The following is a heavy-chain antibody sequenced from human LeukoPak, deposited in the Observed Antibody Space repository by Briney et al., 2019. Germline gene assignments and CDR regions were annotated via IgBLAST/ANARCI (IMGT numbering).Heavy chain of an antibody. V-gene: IGHV3-23*01. CDR2: ISSSGVST. J-gene: IGHJ5*02. CDR1: GFTFSSYA. Sequence: GGSLSLSCAATGFTFSSYAMSWVRQAAGKGLEWVSTISSSGVSTYYADSVKGRFTISRDNSKNTLYLQMNSLRGEDTAVYYCARGSSGWFDDNWFAPWGQGTLVTVSS. CDR3: ARGSSGWFDDNWFAP. D-gene: IGHD6-19*01.